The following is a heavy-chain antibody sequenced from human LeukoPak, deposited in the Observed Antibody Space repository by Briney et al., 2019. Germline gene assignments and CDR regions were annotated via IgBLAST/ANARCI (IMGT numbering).Heavy chain of an antibody. CDR1: GFTFSSYA. CDR3: ARAPRGSVAFDI. Sequence: GGSLRLSCAASGFTFSSYAMHWVRQAPGKGLGWVAVISYDGSNKYYADSVKGRFTISRDNSKNTLYLQMNSLRAEDTAVYYCARAPRGSVAFDIWGQGTMVTVSS. CDR2: ISYDGSNK. J-gene: IGHJ3*02. V-gene: IGHV3-30-3*01.